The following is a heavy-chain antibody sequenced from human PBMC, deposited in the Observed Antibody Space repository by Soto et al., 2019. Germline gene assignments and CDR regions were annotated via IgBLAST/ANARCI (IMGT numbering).Heavy chain of an antibody. V-gene: IGHV1-18*04. J-gene: IGHJ6*02. D-gene: IGHD3-22*01. CDR3: ARVNYYDSSGYTYGMDV. CDR1: GYTFTSYG. CDR2: ISAYNGNT. Sequence: QVQLVQSGAEVKKPGASVKVSCKASGYTFTSYGISWVRQAPGQGLEWMGWISAYNGNTNYAQKLQGRVTMTTDTSTSTAYMELRSLRSDDTAVYYCARVNYYDSSGYTYGMDVWGQGTTVTVSS.